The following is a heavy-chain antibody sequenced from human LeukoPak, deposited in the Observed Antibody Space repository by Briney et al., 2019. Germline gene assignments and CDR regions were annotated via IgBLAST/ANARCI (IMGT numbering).Heavy chain of an antibody. CDR2: IYPDDPDI. CDR1: GFRFANSW. CDR3: AKKRSSGYYDSGGYAIDAFDV. D-gene: IGHD3-22*01. Sequence: GESLKFSCKGSGFRFANSWIGWVRQVSGKGLEWMGTIYPDDPDIRYSPSFQGQVTISGDKSFSTVYLQWSSLKASDTAMYFCAKKRSSGYYDSGGYAIDAFDVWGQGTMVTVSS. J-gene: IGHJ3*01. V-gene: IGHV5-51*01.